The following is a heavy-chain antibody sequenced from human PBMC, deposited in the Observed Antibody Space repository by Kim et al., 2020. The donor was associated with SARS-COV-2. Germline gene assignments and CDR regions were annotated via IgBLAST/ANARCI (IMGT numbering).Heavy chain of an antibody. V-gene: IGHV5-10-1*01. CDR1: GYSFTSYW. CDR2: IDPSDSYT. CDR3: ARPSSGSAAGFENWFDP. D-gene: IGHD6-13*01. J-gene: IGHJ5*02. Sequence: GESLKISCKGSGYSFTSYWISWVRQMPGKGLEWMGRIDPSDSYTNYSPSFQGHVTISADKSISTAYLQWSSLKASDTAMYYCARPSSGSAAGFENWFDPWDQGTLVTVSS.